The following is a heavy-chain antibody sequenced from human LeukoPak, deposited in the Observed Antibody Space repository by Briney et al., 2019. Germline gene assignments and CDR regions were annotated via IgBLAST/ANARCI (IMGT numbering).Heavy chain of an antibody. CDR2: INANSGGT. D-gene: IGHD3-10*01. V-gene: IGHV1-2*02. CDR3: AKGEISYGSGSPHFDY. J-gene: IGHJ4*02. Sequence: ASVKVSCKASGYTFTCYYFHWVRQAPGQGLEWMGRINANSGGTNYAQKFQGRVTMTRDTSTSTAYMELSRLKSDDTAVYYCAKGEISYGSGSPHFDYWGQGTLVTVSS. CDR1: GYTFTCYY.